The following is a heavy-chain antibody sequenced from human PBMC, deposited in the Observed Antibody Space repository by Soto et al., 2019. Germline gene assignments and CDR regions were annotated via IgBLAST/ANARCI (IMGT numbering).Heavy chain of an antibody. V-gene: IGHV4-34*01. J-gene: IGHJ5*02. CDR3: ARRTDTPNWLDP. CDR1: GWSFSGYY. CDR2: INHSGST. D-gene: IGHD1-1*01. Sequence: PSETLSLTCSVYGWSFSGYYWRWIRQPPGKGLEWIGEINHSGSTNYNPSLKSRVTMSVDTSKNQFSLKLTSVTAADTAVYYCARRTDTPNWLDPWGQGTMVTVS.